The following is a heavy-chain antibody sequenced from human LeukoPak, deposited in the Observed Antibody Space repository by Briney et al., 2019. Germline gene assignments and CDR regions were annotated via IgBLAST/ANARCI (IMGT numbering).Heavy chain of an antibody. D-gene: IGHD3-9*01. CDR1: GFTFSDYY. Sequence: GGSLRLSCAASGFTFSDYYMSWIRQAPGKGLEWVSYISSSGSTIYYADSVKGRFTIFRDNAKNSLYLQMNSLRAEDTAVYYCARGPERYFDWLEYYFDYWGQGTLVTVSS. CDR3: ARGPERYFDWLEYYFDY. J-gene: IGHJ4*02. V-gene: IGHV3-11*01. CDR2: ISSSGSTI.